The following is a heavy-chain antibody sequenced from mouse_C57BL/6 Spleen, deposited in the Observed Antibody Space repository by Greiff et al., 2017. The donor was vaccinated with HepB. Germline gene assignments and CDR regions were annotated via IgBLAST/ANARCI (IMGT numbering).Heavy chain of an antibody. J-gene: IGHJ1*03. CDR1: GYTFTSYG. V-gene: IGHV1-81*01. CDR2: IYPRSGNT. D-gene: IGHD1-1*01. Sequence: QVHVKQSGAELARPGASVKLSCKASGYTFTSYGISWVKQRTGQGLEWIGEIYPRSGNTYYNEKFKGKATLTADKSSSTAYMELRSLTSEDSAVYFCARHPYYYYGSRAYFDVWGTGTTVTVSS. CDR3: ARHPYYYYGSRAYFDV.